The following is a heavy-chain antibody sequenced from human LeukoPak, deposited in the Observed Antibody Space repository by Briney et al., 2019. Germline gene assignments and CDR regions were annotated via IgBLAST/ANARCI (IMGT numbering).Heavy chain of an antibody. CDR2: IWYDGTNK. CDR1: GFSFSSYG. D-gene: IGHD5-18*01. Sequence: QPGGSLRLSCAASGFSFSSYGMHWLRRAPGKGREGVAVIWYDGTNKYYADSVRGRFTISRDNSKNTLYLQMNSLRAEDTAVYYCARDQRGFSYSKNYFDYWGQGTLATVSS. J-gene: IGHJ4*02. V-gene: IGHV3-33*01. CDR3: ARDQRGFSYSKNYFDY.